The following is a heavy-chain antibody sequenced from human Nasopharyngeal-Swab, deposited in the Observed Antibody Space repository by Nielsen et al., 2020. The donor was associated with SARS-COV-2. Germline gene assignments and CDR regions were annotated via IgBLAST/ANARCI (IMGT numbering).Heavy chain of an antibody. J-gene: IGHJ6*02. Sequence: GGSLRLSCAASGFTFSSYGMHWVRQAPGKGLEWVAVIWYDGSNKYYADSVKGRFTISRDNSKNTLYLQMNSLRAEDTAVYYCAKDLWEVVVVVAAWDYYYGMDVWGQGTTVTVSS. CDR3: AKDLWEVVVVVAAWDYYYGMDV. D-gene: IGHD2-15*01. CDR2: IWYDGSNK. V-gene: IGHV3-30*02. CDR1: GFTFSSYG.